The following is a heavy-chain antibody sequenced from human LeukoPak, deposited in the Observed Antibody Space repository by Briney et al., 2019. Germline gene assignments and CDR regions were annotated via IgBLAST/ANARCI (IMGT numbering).Heavy chain of an antibody. Sequence: GESLKISCKGSGYTFTNHWISWVRQMPGKGLEWMGKIDPSDSYTNYSPSFQGHVTISADKSISTAYLQWSSLEASDTAMYYCARAPDSDSGYDYFDYWGQGTLVTVSS. CDR3: ARAPDSDSGYDYFDY. D-gene: IGHD5-12*01. CDR1: GYTFTNHW. J-gene: IGHJ4*02. V-gene: IGHV5-10-1*01. CDR2: IDPSDSYT.